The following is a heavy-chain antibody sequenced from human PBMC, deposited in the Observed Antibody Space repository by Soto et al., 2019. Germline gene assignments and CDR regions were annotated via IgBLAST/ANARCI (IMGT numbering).Heavy chain of an antibody. CDR2: MNPNSGNT. J-gene: IGHJ6*02. V-gene: IGHV1-8*01. Sequence: QVQLVQSGAEVKKPGASVKVSCKASGYTFTSYDINWVRQATGQGLEWMGWMNPNSGNTGYAQKFQGRVTMTRNTSITKAYMALCSLRSRGPAVYYSARGSYDIWMGYSNRYYSNSVDGCGQGATVSVS. CDR1: GYTFTSYD. CDR3: ARGSYDIWMGYSNRYYSNSVDG. D-gene: IGHD3-9*01.